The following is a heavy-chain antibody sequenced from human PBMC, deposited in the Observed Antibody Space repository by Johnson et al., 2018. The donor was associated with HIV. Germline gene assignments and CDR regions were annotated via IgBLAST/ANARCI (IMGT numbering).Heavy chain of an antibody. CDR1: GFTFSNYG. CDR3: ARDFRYSSSWYDAFDI. D-gene: IGHD6-13*01. CDR2: SSYDGTNK. Sequence: QEQLVESGGGVVQPGRSLRLSCAASGFTFSNYGMHWVRQAPGKGLEWVAVSSYDGTNKYYADSVKGRFTISRDNSENTLYLQMNSLRAEDTAVYYCARDFRYSSSWYDAFDIWGQGTMVTVSS. J-gene: IGHJ3*02. V-gene: IGHV3-30*03.